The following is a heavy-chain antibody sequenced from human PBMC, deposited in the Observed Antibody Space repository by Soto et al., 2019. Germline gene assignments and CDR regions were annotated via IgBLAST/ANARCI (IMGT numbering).Heavy chain of an antibody. CDR2: INHSGST. Sequence: PSETLSLTCAVYGGSFSGYYWSWIRQPPGKGLEWIGEINHSGSTNYNPSLKSRVTISLDTSKNQFSLRLNSVTAADTAVYFCVISSIEPRIFMYPFDYWGLGTLVTVSS. D-gene: IGHD6-6*01. CDR3: VISSIEPRIFMYPFDY. CDR1: GGSFSGYY. J-gene: IGHJ4*02. V-gene: IGHV4-34*01.